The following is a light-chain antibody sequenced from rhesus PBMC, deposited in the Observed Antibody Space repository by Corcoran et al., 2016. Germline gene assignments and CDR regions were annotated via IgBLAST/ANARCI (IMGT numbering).Light chain of an antibody. CDR1: QSINSN. J-gene: IGKJ4*01. CDR3: QPGYSWPLT. V-gene: IGKV3-42*01. Sequence: EMVMTQSPATLSLSPGERATLSCRASQSINSNLAWYQQKPGQAPQLLIYGASSRATGIPERLSGRGSGTDVTLTSSSLAPEGVGVYYCQPGYSWPLTFGGGTKVELK. CDR2: GAS.